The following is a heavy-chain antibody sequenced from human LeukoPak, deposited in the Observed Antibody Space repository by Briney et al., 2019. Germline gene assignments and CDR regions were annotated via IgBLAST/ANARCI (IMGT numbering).Heavy chain of an antibody. D-gene: IGHD2-2*01. Sequence: QTGGSLRLSCAASGLPFSTFWMNWVRQAPGQGLEWVANINQDGSEEYYVDPVKGRFTISRDNAKNSVYLQMNSLRVEDTAIYYCARNARGPGDYWGQGTVVTVSS. CDR3: ARNARGPGDY. J-gene: IGHJ4*02. V-gene: IGHV3-7*01. CDR1: GLPFSTFW. CDR2: INQDGSEE.